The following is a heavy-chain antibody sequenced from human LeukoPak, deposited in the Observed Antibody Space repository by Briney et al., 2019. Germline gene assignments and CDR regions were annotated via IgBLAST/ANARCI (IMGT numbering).Heavy chain of an antibody. CDR1: GGSISSSSYY. D-gene: IGHD3-22*01. CDR2: IYYSGST. J-gene: IGHJ4*02. CDR3: ASTLYDSPRF. V-gene: IGHV4-39*01. Sequence: SETLSLTCTVSGGSISSSSYYWGWIRQPPGKGLEWIGSIYYSGSTYYNPSLKSRVTIPVDTSKNQFSLKLSSVTAADTAVYYCASTLYDSPRFWGQGTLVTVSS.